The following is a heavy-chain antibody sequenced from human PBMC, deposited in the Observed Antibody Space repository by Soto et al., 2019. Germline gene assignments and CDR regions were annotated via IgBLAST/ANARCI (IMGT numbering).Heavy chain of an antibody. CDR3: AKDRGSGTYDYYGMDV. D-gene: IGHD3-10*01. J-gene: IGHJ6*02. CDR1: GFTFSGYA. Sequence: QVHLVESGGGVVQPGRSLRLSCAASGFTFSGYAMHWVRQAPGKGLEWVAVISYDGSNIYYTDSVKGRFTISRDNSKNTLYLQMNSLRAEDTAVFYCAKDRGSGTYDYYGMDVWGHGTTVTVSS. V-gene: IGHV3-30*18. CDR2: ISYDGSNI.